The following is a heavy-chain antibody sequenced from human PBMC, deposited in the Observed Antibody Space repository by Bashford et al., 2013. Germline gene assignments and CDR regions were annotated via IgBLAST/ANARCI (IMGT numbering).Heavy chain of an antibody. Sequence: WVRQAPGQRPEWMGWINPDNGVTNYTQKYHGRLTLTSDTSITTAYMDLTRLTSDDTAFYYCVRERIGLLRGLLRGNWVDPWGQGTLVTVSS. D-gene: IGHD3-10*01. CDR3: VRERIGLLRGLLRGNWVDP. J-gene: IGHJ5*02. V-gene: IGHV1-2*02. CDR2: INPDNGVT.